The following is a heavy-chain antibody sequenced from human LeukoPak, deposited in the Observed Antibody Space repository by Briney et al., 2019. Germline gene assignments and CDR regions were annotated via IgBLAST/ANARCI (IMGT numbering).Heavy chain of an antibody. V-gene: IGHV3-23*01. D-gene: IGHD1-26*01. Sequence: GGSLRLSCAASGFTFSSCDVSWVRQAPGKGLEWVSAISGSGESTHYADSVKGRFTISRDNSKNTLYLQINSLRAEDTAVYYCAKPSSGNYPPTGYWGQGTLVTVSS. CDR1: GFTFSSCD. CDR3: AKPSSGNYPPTGY. J-gene: IGHJ4*02. CDR2: ISGSGEST.